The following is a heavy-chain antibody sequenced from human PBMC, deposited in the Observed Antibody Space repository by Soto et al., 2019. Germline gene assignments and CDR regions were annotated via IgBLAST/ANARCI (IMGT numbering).Heavy chain of an antibody. J-gene: IGHJ5*02. D-gene: IGHD3-16*02. CDR3: ARVRYDYVWGSYRYPQNWFDP. CDR2: INHSGST. CDR1: GGSFSGYY. V-gene: IGHV4-34*01. Sequence: QVQLQQWGAGLLKPSETLSLTCAVYGGSFSGYYWSWIHQPPGKGLEWIGEINHSGSTNYNPSLKSRVTISVDTSKNQFSLKLSSVTAADTAVYYCARVRYDYVWGSYRYPQNWFDPWGQGTLVTVSS.